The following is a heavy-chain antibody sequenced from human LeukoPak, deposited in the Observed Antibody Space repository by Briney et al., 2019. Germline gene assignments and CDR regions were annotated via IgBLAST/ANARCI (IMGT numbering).Heavy chain of an antibody. V-gene: IGHV3-20*04. CDR2: INWNGCRT. J-gene: IGHJ3*02. D-gene: IGHD2-15*01. Sequence: PGGSLRLSCAASGFTFDNYGVSWVRQVPGKGLEWVSGINWNGCRTGYADSVKSRFIISRDNAKKSLYLQINSLRVEETALYYCARGYPGALDIWGQGTMVSVSS. CDR3: ARGYPGALDI. CDR1: GFTFDNYG.